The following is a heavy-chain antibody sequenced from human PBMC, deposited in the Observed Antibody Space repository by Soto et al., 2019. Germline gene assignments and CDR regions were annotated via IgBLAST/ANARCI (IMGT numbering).Heavy chain of an antibody. CDR3: ARGGGVGVAGSAAFDM. CDR1: GYPVTAYY. J-gene: IGHJ3*02. D-gene: IGHD3-3*01. CDR2: INPATGAA. Sequence: QLHLVQSGAVVKKPGASVTVSCSASGYPVTAYYMHWVRQAPGRGLEWMGGINPATGAAKYTQTFQGRVNMTREPSTSTVFMELSGLTSEDTAVFYWARGGGVGVAGSAAFDMWGQGTLVTVSS. V-gene: IGHV1-2*02.